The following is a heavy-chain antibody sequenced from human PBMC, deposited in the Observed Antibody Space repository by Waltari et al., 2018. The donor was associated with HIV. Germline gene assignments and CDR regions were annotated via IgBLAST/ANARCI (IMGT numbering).Heavy chain of an antibody. CDR3: ARDLYSSGWGYFDY. Sequence: FSSYWMSWVRQAPGKGLEWVANIKQDGSEKYYVDSVKGRFTISRDNAKNSLYLQMNSLRAEDTAVYYCARDLYSSGWGYFDYWGQGTLVTVSS. V-gene: IGHV3-7*01. J-gene: IGHJ4*02. CDR1: FSSYW. D-gene: IGHD6-19*01. CDR2: IKQDGSEK.